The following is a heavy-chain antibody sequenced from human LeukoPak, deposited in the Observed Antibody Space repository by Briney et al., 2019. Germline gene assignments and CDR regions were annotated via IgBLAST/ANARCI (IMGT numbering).Heavy chain of an antibody. CDR3: ARGKDYYDSSGYYFDY. V-gene: IGHV1-18*01. CDR2: ISVYNGNI. D-gene: IGHD3-22*01. J-gene: IGHJ4*02. Sequence: ASVQVSCKASGYTFTSYGISWVRQAPGQGLEWMGWISVYNGNINYAQKLQGRVTMTTDTSTSTAYMELRSLRSDDTAVYYCARGKDYYDSSGYYFDYWGQGTLVTVSS. CDR1: GYTFTSYG.